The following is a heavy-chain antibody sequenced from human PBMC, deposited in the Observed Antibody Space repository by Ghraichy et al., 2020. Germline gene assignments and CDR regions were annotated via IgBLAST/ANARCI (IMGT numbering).Heavy chain of an antibody. D-gene: IGHD2-15*01. V-gene: IGHV3-48*02. CDR1: EFAFTTYD. Sequence: LSLTCAASEFAFTTYDMNWVRQAPGKGLEWVSYISSSSTYIYYADSVKGRFTISRDNAKKSLYLQMNSLRDEDTAVYYCAKDRSATYWGQGTLVTVSS. CDR2: ISSSSTYI. J-gene: IGHJ4*02. CDR3: AKDRSATY.